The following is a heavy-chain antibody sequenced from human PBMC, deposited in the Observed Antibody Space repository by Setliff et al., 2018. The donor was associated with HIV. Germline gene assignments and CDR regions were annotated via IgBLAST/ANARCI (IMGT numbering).Heavy chain of an antibody. J-gene: IGHJ6*02. Sequence: PWGSLRLSCATSGFTFDSYSIIWVRQAPGKGLEWVSYISGLGGSTGSTYYADSVKGRFTISTDNSKNPLYLQMNSLRAEDTAVYYSAKPLTQWGVSPYHYAVDVWGQGTTVTVSS. CDR2: ISGLGGSTGST. CDR1: GFTFDSYS. CDR3: AKPLTQWGVSPYHYAVDV. D-gene: IGHD1-26*01. V-gene: IGHV3-48*01.